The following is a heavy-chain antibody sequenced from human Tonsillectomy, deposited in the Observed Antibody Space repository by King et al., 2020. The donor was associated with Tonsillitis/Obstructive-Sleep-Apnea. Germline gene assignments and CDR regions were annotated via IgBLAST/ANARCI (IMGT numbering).Heavy chain of an antibody. Sequence: VQLVESGGGVVQPGRSLRLSCAASGFTLSNYGMYWVRQAPGKGLEWVAVISHDGSNKYYADSVKGRFTISRDNSKNTLYLQMNSLRAEDTALYYCAKDLDLWSGYYYYYFGMDVWGQGTTVTVSS. CDR3: AKDLDLWSGYYYYYFGMDV. J-gene: IGHJ6*02. D-gene: IGHD3-3*01. V-gene: IGHV3-30*18. CDR2: ISHDGSNK. CDR1: GFTLSNYG.